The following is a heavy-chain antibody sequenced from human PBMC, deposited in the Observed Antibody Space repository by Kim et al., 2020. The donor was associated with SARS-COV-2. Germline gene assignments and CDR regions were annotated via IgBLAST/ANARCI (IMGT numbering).Heavy chain of an antibody. CDR3: ARVFKGRIVGATYGMDV. Sequence: SETLSLTCAVYGGSFSGYYWSWIRQPPGKGLEWIGEINHSGSTNYNPSLKSRVTISVDTSKNQFSLKLSSVTAADTAVYYCARVFKGRIVGATYGMDVWGQGTTVTVSS. CDR1: GGSFSGYY. J-gene: IGHJ6*02. D-gene: IGHD1-26*01. CDR2: INHSGST. V-gene: IGHV4-34*01.